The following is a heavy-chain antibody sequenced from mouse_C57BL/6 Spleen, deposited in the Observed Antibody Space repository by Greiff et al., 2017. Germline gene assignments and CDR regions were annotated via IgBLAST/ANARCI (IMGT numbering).Heavy chain of an antibody. Sequence: QVQLQQSGAELVKPGASVKISCKASGYAFSSYWMNWVKQRPGKGLEWIGQIYPGDGDTNYNGKFKGKATLTADKSSSTAYMQLSSLTSEDSAVYFCARLRDYDDFDYWGQGTTLTVSS. CDR1: GYAFSSYW. D-gene: IGHD2-4*01. CDR2: IYPGDGDT. CDR3: ARLRDYDDFDY. V-gene: IGHV1-80*01. J-gene: IGHJ2*01.